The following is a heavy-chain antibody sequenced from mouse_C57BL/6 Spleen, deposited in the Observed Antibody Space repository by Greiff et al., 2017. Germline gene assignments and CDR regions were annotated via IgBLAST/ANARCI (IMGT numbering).Heavy chain of an antibody. CDR1: GYTFTSYW. CDR2: IDPSDSET. Sequence: QVQLQQPGAELVRPGSSVKLSCKASGYTFTSYWMHWVKQRPIQGLEWIGNIDPSDSETHYNQKFKDKATLTVDKSSSTAYMQLSSLTSEDSAVYCCARSEVVPYYFDDWGQGTTLTVSS. J-gene: IGHJ2*01. D-gene: IGHD1-1*01. V-gene: IGHV1-52*01. CDR3: ARSEVVPYYFDD.